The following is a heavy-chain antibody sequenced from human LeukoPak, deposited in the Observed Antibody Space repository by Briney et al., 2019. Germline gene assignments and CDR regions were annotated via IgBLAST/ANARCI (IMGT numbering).Heavy chain of an antibody. V-gene: IGHV1-18*01. Sequence: ASVKVSCKASGYTFTSYGISWVRQAPGQGLEWMGWISAYNGNTNYAQKLQGRVTMTTDTSTSTAYVELRSLRSDDTAVYYCARRVGIAPYYYYYYMDVWGKGTTVTVSS. CDR3: ARRVGIAPYYYYYYMDV. J-gene: IGHJ6*03. D-gene: IGHD6-13*01. CDR1: GYTFTSYG. CDR2: ISAYNGNT.